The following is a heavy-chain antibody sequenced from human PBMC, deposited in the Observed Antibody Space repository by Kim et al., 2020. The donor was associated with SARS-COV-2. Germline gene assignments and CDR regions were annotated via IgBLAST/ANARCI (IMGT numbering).Heavy chain of an antibody. J-gene: IGHJ4*02. CDR1: GYSFTSYW. V-gene: IGHV5-51*01. Sequence: GESLKISCKGSGYSFTSYWIGWVRQMPGKGLEWMGIIYPGDSDTRYSPSFQGQVTISADKSISTAYLQWSSLKASDTAVYYCARHFPQWLVPYFDYWGQGTLFTVSS. D-gene: IGHD6-19*01. CDR2: IYPGDSDT. CDR3: ARHFPQWLVPYFDY.